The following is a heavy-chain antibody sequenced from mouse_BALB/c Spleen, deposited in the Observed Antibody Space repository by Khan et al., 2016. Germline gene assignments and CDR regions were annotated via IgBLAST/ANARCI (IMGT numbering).Heavy chain of an antibody. CDR2: INPSSGYT. J-gene: IGHJ2*01. V-gene: IGHV1-4*01. Sequence: QVQLKQSGAELARPGASVKMSCKASGYTFTSYTMHWVKQRPGQGLEWIGYINPSSGYTNYNQKFKDKATSTADKSSSTAYMQLSSLTSADSAVYYCAIYYDYFDYWGQGTTLTVSS. D-gene: IGHD2-4*01. CDR1: GYTFTSYT. CDR3: AIYYDYFDY.